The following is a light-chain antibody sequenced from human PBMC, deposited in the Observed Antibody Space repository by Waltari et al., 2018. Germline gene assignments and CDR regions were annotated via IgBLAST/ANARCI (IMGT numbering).Light chain of an antibody. CDR2: EVR. Sequence: QSALTQPASVSGSPGQSITISCTGTTRDVGSDTLLSWYQPHPAKAPKLMIYEVRIRPSGVSNRFSGSKSGNTASLTISWLLAEDEADYYCISYSSSTTLGVFGGGTKLTVL. CDR3: ISYSSSTTLGV. J-gene: IGLJ2*01. CDR1: TRDVGSDTL. V-gene: IGLV2-14*02.